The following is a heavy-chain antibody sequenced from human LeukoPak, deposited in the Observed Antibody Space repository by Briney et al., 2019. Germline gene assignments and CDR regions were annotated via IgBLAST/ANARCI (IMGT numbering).Heavy chain of an antibody. J-gene: IGHJ4*02. V-gene: IGHV1-69-2*01. CDR2: VDPEDGET. CDR1: GYTFTDYY. Sequence: ASVKISCKVSGYTFTDYYMHWVQQAPGKGLEWMGLVDPEDGETIYAEKLQGRVTITADTSTDTAYMELSSLRSEERAVHYCATGYDSSGYYWVYWGQGTLVTVSS. D-gene: IGHD3-22*01. CDR3: ATGYDSSGYYWVY.